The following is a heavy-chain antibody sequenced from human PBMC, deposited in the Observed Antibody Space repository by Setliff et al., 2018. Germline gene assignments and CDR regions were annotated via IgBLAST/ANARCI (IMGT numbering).Heavy chain of an antibody. D-gene: IGHD3-10*01. Sequence: SQTLSLTCTVSPGSISRHYWSWFRQAPGKGLEWIGYRHDNGERDYNPSLGSRVTISVDTSKNQFPLMLTSVTAPDTAIYYCAGPPQNTPMGPCDYWGQGTLVTVSS. V-gene: IGHV4-59*11. J-gene: IGHJ4*02. CDR2: RHDNGER. CDR3: AGPPQNTPMGPCDY. CDR1: PGSISRHY.